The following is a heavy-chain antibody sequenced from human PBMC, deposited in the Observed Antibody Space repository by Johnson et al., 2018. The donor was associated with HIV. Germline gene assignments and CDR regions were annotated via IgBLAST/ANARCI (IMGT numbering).Heavy chain of an antibody. CDR2: ISYDGSNK. Sequence: QVQLVESGGGVVQPGRSLSLSCAASGFTFSSYAMHWVRQAPGKGLAWVAVISYDGSNKYYADSAKGRFTISRDNSKNTLYLQMNSLRAEDTAVYYCAKSPRGYSSIWGQGTMVTVSS. V-gene: IGHV3-30*04. D-gene: IGHD6-13*01. CDR3: AKSPRGYSSI. J-gene: IGHJ3*02. CDR1: GFTFSSYA.